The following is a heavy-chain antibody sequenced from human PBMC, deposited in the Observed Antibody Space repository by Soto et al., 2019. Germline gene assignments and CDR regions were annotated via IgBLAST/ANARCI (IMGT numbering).Heavy chain of an antibody. CDR1: GFTFSSYV. CDR2: ISYDGSNK. V-gene: IGHV3-30*18. Sequence: PGGSLRLSCAASGFTFSSYVMHWVRQAPGKGLEWVAVISYDGSNKYYADSVKGRFTISRDNSKNTLYLQMNSLRAEDTAVYYCAKDGYKYYYYYYGMDVWGPGTTLTVSS. D-gene: IGHD5-12*01. J-gene: IGHJ6*02. CDR3: AKDGYKYYYYYYGMDV.